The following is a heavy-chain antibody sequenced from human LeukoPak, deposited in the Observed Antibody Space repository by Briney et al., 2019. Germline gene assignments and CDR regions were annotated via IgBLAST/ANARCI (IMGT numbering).Heavy chain of an antibody. CDR2: ISSSSSTI. J-gene: IGHJ3*02. Sequence: GGSLRLSCAASGFTFSSNSMNWVRQAPGKGLEWVSYISSSSSTIYYADSVKGRFTISRDNAKKSLYLQMNSLRAEDTAVYYCARDPYSGSFSDAFDIWGQGTMVTVSS. V-gene: IGHV3-48*01. D-gene: IGHD1-26*01. CDR3: ARDPYSGSFSDAFDI. CDR1: GFTFSSNS.